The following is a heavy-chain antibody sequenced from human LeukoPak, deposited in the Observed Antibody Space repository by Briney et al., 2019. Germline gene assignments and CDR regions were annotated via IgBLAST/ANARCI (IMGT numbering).Heavy chain of an antibody. CDR3: AREGYDILTGLDY. CDR2: ISSSSSYI. D-gene: IGHD3-9*01. V-gene: IGHV3-21*05. Sequence: GGSLRLSCAASGFTFSSYSINWVRQAPGKGLEWVSYISSSSSYIYYADSVKGRFTISRDNAKNSLYLQMNSLRAEDTAVYYCAREGYDILTGLDYWGQGTLVTVSS. CDR1: GFTFSSYS. J-gene: IGHJ4*02.